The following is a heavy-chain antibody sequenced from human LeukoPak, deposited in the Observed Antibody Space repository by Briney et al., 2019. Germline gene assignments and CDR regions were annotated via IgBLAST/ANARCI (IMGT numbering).Heavy chain of an antibody. D-gene: IGHD3-3*01. V-gene: IGHV3-33*01. Sequence: GRSLRLSCAASGFTFSSYGMHWVRQAPGKGLEWVAVIWYDGSNKYYADSVKGRFTISRDNSKNTLYLQMNSLRAEDTAVYYCAREGEYYDFWSGYFRLASTLAPYYFDYCGQGTLVTVSS. CDR3: AREGEYYDFWSGYFRLASTLAPYYFDY. CDR1: GFTFSSYG. J-gene: IGHJ4*02. CDR2: IWYDGSNK.